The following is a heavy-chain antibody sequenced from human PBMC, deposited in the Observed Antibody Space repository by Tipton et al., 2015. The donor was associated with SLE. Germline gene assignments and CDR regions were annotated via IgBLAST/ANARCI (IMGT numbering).Heavy chain of an antibody. CDR3: ARDQVGVGDFDY. D-gene: IGHD3-16*01. J-gene: IGHJ4*02. Sequence: TLSLTCNVSGGSISNLYWSWIRQPPGKPLEWIGYVYYGGSTKYNPSLKSRVTISVDTSKNQFSLKLISATAADTAVYYCARDQVGVGDFDYWSQGTLVTVSS. V-gene: IGHV4-59*11. CDR2: VYYGGST. CDR1: GGSISNLY.